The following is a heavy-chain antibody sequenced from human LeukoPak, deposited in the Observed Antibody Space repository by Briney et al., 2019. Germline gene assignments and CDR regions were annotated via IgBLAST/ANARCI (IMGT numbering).Heavy chain of an antibody. CDR1: GYIFSNFFSSYG. J-gene: IGHJ4*02. CDR3: ARDLHYYDSSGYYYGY. CDR2: ISAYNGNT. V-gene: IGHV1-18*01. D-gene: IGHD3-22*01. Sequence: ASVTVSCKASGYIFSNFFSSYGITWVRQAPGQGLEWMGWISAYNGNTNYAQKLQGRVTMTTDTSTSTAYMELRSLRSDDTAVYYCARDLHYYDSSGYYYGYWGQGTLVTVSS.